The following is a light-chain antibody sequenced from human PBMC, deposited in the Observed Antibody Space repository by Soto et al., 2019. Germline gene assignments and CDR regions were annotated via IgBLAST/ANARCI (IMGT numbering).Light chain of an antibody. CDR2: EVN. CDR1: SSDVGGYNY. CDR3: TSYAGGTNV. Sequence: QSALTQPPSASGSPGQSVTISCTGTSSDVGGYNYVSWYQQHPGKVPKLMLYEVNKRPSGVPDRFSGSKSGNTASLTVSGLQAEEEADYYCTSYAGGTNVFGTGTKVTVL. J-gene: IGLJ1*01. V-gene: IGLV2-8*01.